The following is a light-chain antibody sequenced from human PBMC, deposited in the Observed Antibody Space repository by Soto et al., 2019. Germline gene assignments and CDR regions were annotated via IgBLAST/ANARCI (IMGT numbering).Light chain of an antibody. CDR2: DVS. J-gene: IGLJ1*01. CDR3: SSYTSSSTYV. Sequence: QSVLTQPASVSGSPGQSITISCTGTSSDVGGYNYVSWYQQHPGKAPKLMIYDVSNRPSGVSNRFSGSKSGNTASLTISGLQAEDEADYYCSSYTSSSTYVFGNGPKVTVL. CDR1: SSDVGGYNY. V-gene: IGLV2-14*01.